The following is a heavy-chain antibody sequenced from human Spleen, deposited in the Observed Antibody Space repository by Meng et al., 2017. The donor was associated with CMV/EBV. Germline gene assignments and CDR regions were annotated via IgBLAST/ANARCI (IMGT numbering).Heavy chain of an antibody. CDR1: GGTFSSYG. D-gene: IGHD3-10*01. CDR3: AREGMMVRGWRASSFDY. Sequence: SVKVSCKASGGTFSSYGISWVRQAPGQGLEWMGGIIPPVSKTQYPQRFQGRVTITADKSTSTAYMELRSLRPDDTAVYYCAREGMMVRGWRASSFDYWGQGILVTVSS. V-gene: IGHV1-69*10. J-gene: IGHJ4*02. CDR2: IIPPVSKT.